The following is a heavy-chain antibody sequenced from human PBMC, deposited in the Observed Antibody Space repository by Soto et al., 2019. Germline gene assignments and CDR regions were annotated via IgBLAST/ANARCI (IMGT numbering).Heavy chain of an antibody. J-gene: IGHJ5*02. CDR1: GGSISSGGYY. V-gene: IGHV4-31*03. CDR3: ARAEKGRRLQRGWFDP. D-gene: IGHD4-17*01. CDR2: IYYSGST. Sequence: QVQLQESGPGLVKPSQTLSLTCTVSGGSISSGGYYWSWIRQHPGKGLEWIGYIYYSGSTYYNPSLKSRVTISVDTSKNQFSLKLSSVTAADTAVYYCARAEKGRRLQRGWFDPWGQGTLVTVSS.